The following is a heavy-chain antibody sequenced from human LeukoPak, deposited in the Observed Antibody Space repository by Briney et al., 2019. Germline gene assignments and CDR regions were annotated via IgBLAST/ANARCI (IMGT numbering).Heavy chain of an antibody. CDR2: IIGSGGIT. Sequence: GGSLRLSCAASGFSFDDYAMHWVRQAPGKGLEWISGIIGSGGITYYADSVKGRFTISRDNSKNTLYLQIYSLRAGDTAVYYCAKDDALIRFNDWGQGTLVTVSS. J-gene: IGHJ4*02. CDR1: GFSFDDYA. CDR3: AKDDALIRFND. V-gene: IGHV3-23*01. D-gene: IGHD3-3*01.